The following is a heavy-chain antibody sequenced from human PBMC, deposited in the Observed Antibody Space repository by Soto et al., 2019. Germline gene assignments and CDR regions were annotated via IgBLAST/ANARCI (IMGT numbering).Heavy chain of an antibody. V-gene: IGHV3-23*01. J-gene: IGHJ4*02. CDR3: AERSGAAAGYFDY. CDR2: FSGSGGNT. Sequence: EVQLLESGGGLVQPGGSLRLSCAASGFTFNNYAMSWVRQAPGKGLEWVSTFSGSGGNTYYGDSVKGRFTISSDNSNNTLYLQMSSLRAENTAVYYCAERSGAAAGYFDYWGQGTLITVSS. D-gene: IGHD6-13*01. CDR1: GFTFNNYA.